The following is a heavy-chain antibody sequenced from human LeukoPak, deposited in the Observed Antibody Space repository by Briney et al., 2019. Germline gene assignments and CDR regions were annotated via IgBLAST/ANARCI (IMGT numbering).Heavy chain of an antibody. Sequence: PGGSLRLSCAASGFTFSTYGMSWVRQAPVKGLEWVSAISGSGGSTYYADSVKGRFTISRDNAKNSLYLQMNSLRAEDTAVYYCARGPRIVGAIDYWGQGTLVTVSS. CDR2: ISGSGGST. CDR3: ARGPRIVGAIDY. CDR1: GFTFSTYG. D-gene: IGHD1-26*01. J-gene: IGHJ4*02. V-gene: IGHV3-23*01.